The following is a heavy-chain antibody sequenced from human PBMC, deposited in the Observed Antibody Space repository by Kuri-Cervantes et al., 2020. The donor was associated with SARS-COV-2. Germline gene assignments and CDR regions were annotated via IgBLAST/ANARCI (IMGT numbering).Heavy chain of an antibody. CDR3: ATPGVPAANYYFDY. Sequence: GESLKISCAASGFTFSSYWMSWVRQAPGKGLEWVANIKQDGSEKYYVDSVKGRFTISGDNAKNSLYLQMNSLRAEDTAVYYCATPGVPAANYYFDYWGQGTLVTDSS. CDR1: GFTFSSYW. CDR2: IKQDGSEK. J-gene: IGHJ4*02. V-gene: IGHV3-7*01. D-gene: IGHD2-2*01.